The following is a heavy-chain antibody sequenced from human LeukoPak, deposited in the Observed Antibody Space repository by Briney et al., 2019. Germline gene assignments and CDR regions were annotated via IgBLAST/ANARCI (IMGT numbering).Heavy chain of an antibody. J-gene: IGHJ5*02. CDR1: GGSISSSSYY. V-gene: IGHV4-39*07. CDR3: ARGVPYYYGSGSYRGFDP. CDR2: IYYSGST. D-gene: IGHD3-10*01. Sequence: SETLSLTCTVSGGSISSSSYYWGWIRQPPGKGLEWIGSIYYSGSTYYNPSLKSRVTISVDTSKNQFSLKLSSVTAADTAVYYCARGVPYYYGSGSYRGFDPWGQGTLVTVSS.